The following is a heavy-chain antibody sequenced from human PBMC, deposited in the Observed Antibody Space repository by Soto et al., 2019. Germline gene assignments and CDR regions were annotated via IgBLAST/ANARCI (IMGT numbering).Heavy chain of an antibody. CDR3: AKDTEGGAMGHFDY. CDR1: GFTFSSYG. Sequence: QVQLVESGGGVVQPGRSLRLSCAASGFTFSSYGMHWVRQAPGKGLEWVAVISYDGSNKYYADSVKGRLTISRDNSKNTLYLQMNSLRAEDTAVYYCAKDTEGGAMGHFDYWGQGTLVTVSS. CDR2: ISYDGSNK. D-gene: IGHD3-16*01. J-gene: IGHJ4*02. V-gene: IGHV3-30*18.